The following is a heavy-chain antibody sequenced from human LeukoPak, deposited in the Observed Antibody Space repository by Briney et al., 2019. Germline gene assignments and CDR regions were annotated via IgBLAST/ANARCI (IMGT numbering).Heavy chain of an antibody. CDR1: GGSISSYY. Sequence: SETLSLTCAVSGGSISSYYWSWIRQPPGKGLEWIGCIYYSGSTNYNPSLKSRVTISVDTSKNQFSLKLSSVTAADTAVYYCARGTRDAAFDIWGQGTMVTVSS. V-gene: IGHV4-59*01. CDR3: ARGTRDAAFDI. CDR2: IYYSGST. D-gene: IGHD1-14*01. J-gene: IGHJ3*02.